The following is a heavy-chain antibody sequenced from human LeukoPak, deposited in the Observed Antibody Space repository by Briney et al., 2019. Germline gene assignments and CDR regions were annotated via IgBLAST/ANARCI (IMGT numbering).Heavy chain of an antibody. D-gene: IGHD3-10*01. Sequence: HSGGSLRLSCAASGFTFSSYSMNWVRQAPGKGLEWVSYISSASNTIYYADSVKGRFTISRDNAKNSLYLQMNSLRAEDTAMYYCARDGWFGDYNWFDPWGQGTLVTVSS. V-gene: IGHV3-48*01. CDR3: ARDGWFGDYNWFDP. CDR1: GFTFSSYS. CDR2: ISSASNTI. J-gene: IGHJ5*02.